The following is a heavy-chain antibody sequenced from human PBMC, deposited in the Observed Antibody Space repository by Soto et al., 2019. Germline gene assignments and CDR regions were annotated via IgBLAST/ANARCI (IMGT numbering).Heavy chain of an antibody. CDR1: GGSFSGYY. Sequence: PSETLSLTCAVYGGSFSGYYWSWIRQPPGKGLEWIGEINHSGSTNYNPSLKSRVTISVDTSKNQFSLKLSSVTAADTAVYYCARGHFYVDTAMVVYYYGMDVWGQGTTVTVSS. CDR2: INHSGST. CDR3: ARGHFYVDTAMVVYYYGMDV. V-gene: IGHV4-34*01. J-gene: IGHJ6*02. D-gene: IGHD5-18*01.